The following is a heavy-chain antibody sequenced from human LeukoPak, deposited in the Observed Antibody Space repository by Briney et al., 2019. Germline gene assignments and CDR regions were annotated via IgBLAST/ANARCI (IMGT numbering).Heavy chain of an antibody. CDR3: AREMAAAGTRWFDP. Sequence: PGGSLRLSCAASGFTVSSNYMSWVRQAPGKGLEWVSVIYSGGSTYYADSVKGRFTISRDNSKNTLYLQMNSLRAEDTALYHCAREMAAAGTRWFDPWGQGTLVTVSS. D-gene: IGHD6-13*01. CDR2: IYSGGST. V-gene: IGHV3-53*01. CDR1: GFTVSSNY. J-gene: IGHJ5*02.